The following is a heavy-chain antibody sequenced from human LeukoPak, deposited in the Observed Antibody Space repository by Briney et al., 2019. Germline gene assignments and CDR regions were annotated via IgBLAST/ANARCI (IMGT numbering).Heavy chain of an antibody. Sequence: AETLPLTCTVSSGSVNSRSYYGGWIRQPPGKGLEWIGSIFHSVNTYYNPSLKGRITISVDMSKNQFSLSLTSVTAADTAAYYCARIPALYNSGFDYWGQGALVTVSS. V-gene: IGHV4-39*01. CDR3: ARIPALYNSGFDY. CDR1: SGSVNSRSYY. J-gene: IGHJ4*02. D-gene: IGHD1-1*01. CDR2: IFHSVNT.